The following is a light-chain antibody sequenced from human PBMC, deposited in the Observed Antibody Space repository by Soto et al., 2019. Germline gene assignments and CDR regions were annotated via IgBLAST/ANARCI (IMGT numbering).Light chain of an antibody. J-gene: IGKJ5*01. Sequence: IVLTQSPGTLSLSPGERATLSCRASQSVSNSYLAWYQQTPGQAPRILIYGVSSRATGIPDRFSGSGSGTDFTLTISRLEPEDFAVYYCQQYSSSSLTFGQGTRLEIK. V-gene: IGKV3-20*01. CDR2: GVS. CDR3: QQYSSSSLT. CDR1: QSVSNSY.